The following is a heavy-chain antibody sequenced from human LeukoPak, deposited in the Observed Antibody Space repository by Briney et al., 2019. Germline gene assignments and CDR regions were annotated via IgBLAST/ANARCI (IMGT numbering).Heavy chain of an antibody. CDR1: GFTFSSCG. Sequence: PGGSLRLSCAASGFTFSSCGMYWVRQAPGKGLQWVAFVRYDGNEKYYTDSVRGRFTVSRDNSKNTLYLQMNSLRAEDTAVYYCATWAATILGTDYWGQGSLVTVSS. J-gene: IGHJ4*02. V-gene: IGHV3-30*02. CDR3: ATWAATILGTDY. D-gene: IGHD3-3*01. CDR2: VRYDGNEK.